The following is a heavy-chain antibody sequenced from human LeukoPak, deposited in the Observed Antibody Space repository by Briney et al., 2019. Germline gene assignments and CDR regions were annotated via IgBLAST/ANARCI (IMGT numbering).Heavy chain of an antibody. CDR2: IKSDGSST. Sequence: GGSLRLSCAASGFTFSSYSMNWVRQAPGKGLVWVSRIKSDGSSTSYADSVKGRFTISRDNAKNTLYLQMNSLRAEDTAVYYCAREMVHYYGMDVWGKGTTVTVSS. D-gene: IGHD2-8*01. CDR1: GFTFSSYS. J-gene: IGHJ6*04. CDR3: AREMVHYYGMDV. V-gene: IGHV3-74*01.